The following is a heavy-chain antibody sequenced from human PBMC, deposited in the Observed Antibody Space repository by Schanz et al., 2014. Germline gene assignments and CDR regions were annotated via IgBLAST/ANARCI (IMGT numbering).Heavy chain of an antibody. J-gene: IGHJ6*02. CDR3: VRDAGWAFGDYHGMDV. D-gene: IGHD3-10*01. Sequence: QVQLVQSGAEVKKPGASVKVSCKASGYTFTSYYMHWVRQAPGQGLEWMGWISPYNGHTTYAQKCQGRVTMTTDTSTSTAYMELRSLISDDTAVYYCVRDAGWAFGDYHGMDVWGQGTSVTVSS. CDR1: GYTFTSYY. V-gene: IGHV1-18*04. CDR2: ISPYNGHT.